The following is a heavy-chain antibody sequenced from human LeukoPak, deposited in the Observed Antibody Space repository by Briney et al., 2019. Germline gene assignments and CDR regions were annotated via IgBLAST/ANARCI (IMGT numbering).Heavy chain of an antibody. V-gene: IGHV4-59*01. J-gene: IGHJ5*02. CDR2: IYYSGST. CDR3: ARRHYYDSSGYLSWFDP. Sequence: SETLSLTCTVPGGSISSYYWSWIRQPPGKGREWFGYIYYSGSTNYNPSLKSRVTISVDTSKNQFSLKLSSVTAADTAVYYCARRHYYDSSGYLSWFDPWGQGTLVTVSS. CDR1: GGSISSYY. D-gene: IGHD3-22*01.